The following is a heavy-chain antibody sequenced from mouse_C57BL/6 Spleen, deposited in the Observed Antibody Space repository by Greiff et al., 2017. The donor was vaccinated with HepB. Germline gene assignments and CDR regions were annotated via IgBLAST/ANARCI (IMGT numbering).Heavy chain of an antibody. CDR1: GFSLTSYG. V-gene: IGHV2-2*01. J-gene: IGHJ4*01. CDR3: ARIYYGNYFYAMDY. Sequence: VQLQQSGPGLVQPSQSLSITCTVSGFSLTSYGVHWVRQSPGKGLEWLGVIWSGGSTDYNAAFISRLSISKDNSQSQVFFKMKSLQADDTSIYYCARIYYGNYFYAMDYWGQGTSVTVSS. CDR2: IWSGGST. D-gene: IGHD2-1*01.